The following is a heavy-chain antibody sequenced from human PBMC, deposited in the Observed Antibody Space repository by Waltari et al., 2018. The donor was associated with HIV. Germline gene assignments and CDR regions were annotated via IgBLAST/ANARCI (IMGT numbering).Heavy chain of an antibody. Sequence: NLGQSSGGLDQPGLSLLLPCFASAFTICGAPLPCGSQGSGKGLEWFGRIRSKVHEYGTAYNAQLNGRFKISRVDFENTAYLEMNNLKIEDTAVYYCRTSGTLPDKPEYADYWGQGTLVTVSP. D-gene: IGHD1-26*01. J-gene: IGHJ4*02. V-gene: IGHV3-73*01. CDR2: IRSKVHEYGT. CDR3: RTSGTLPDKPEYADY. CDR1: AFTICGAP.